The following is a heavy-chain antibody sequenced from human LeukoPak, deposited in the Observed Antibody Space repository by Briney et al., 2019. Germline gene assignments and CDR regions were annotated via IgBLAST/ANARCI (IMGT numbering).Heavy chain of an antibody. CDR1: GFTFSSYA. J-gene: IGHJ6*02. CDR2: ISYDGSNK. CDR3: ARDFPMYGMDV. V-gene: IGHV3-30*04. Sequence: GGSLRLSCAASGFTFSSYAMHWVCQAPGKGLEWVAVISYDGSNKYYADSVKGRFTISRDNSKNTLYLQMNSLRAEDTAVYYCARDFPMYGMDVWGQGTTVTVSS.